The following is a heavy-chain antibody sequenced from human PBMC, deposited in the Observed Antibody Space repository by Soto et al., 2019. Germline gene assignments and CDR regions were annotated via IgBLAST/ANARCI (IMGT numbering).Heavy chain of an antibody. CDR1: GFTFSSYA. V-gene: IGHV3-23*01. J-gene: IGHJ4*02. D-gene: IGHD3-22*01. CDR3: AREYYYDSSGGYYFDY. CDR2: ISGSGGST. Sequence: GGSLRLSCAASGFTFSSYAMSWVRQAPGKGLEWVSAISGSGGSTYYADSVKGRFTISRDNSKNTLYLQMNSLRAEDTAVYYCAREYYYDSSGGYYFDYWGQGTLVTVSS.